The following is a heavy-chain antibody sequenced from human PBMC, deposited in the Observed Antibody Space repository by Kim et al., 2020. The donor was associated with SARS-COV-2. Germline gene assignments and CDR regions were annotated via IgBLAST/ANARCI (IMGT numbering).Heavy chain of an antibody. D-gene: IGHD6-13*01. J-gene: IGHJ4*02. Sequence: GGSLRLSCAASGFTFSSYAMHWVRQAPGKGLEYVSAISSNGGSTYYANSVKGRFTISRDNSKNTLYLQMGSLRAEDMAVYYCARAYSSSWTGYFDYWGQGTLVTVSS. CDR2: ISSNGGST. CDR3: ARAYSSSWTGYFDY. CDR1: GFTFSSYA. V-gene: IGHV3-64*01.